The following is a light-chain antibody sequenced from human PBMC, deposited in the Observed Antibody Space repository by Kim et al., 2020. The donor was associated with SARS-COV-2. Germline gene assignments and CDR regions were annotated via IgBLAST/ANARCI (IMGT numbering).Light chain of an antibody. Sequence: QAGLTQPPSVSKGLGQTATLTCTGNSYNVAFQGASWLQQHQGHPPKLLYYRTNNRPSGISERFSASRSGNTSSLTITGLQPEDEADYYCSAWDNSLLGWVFGGGTKLTDL. J-gene: IGLJ3*02. CDR1: SYNVAFQG. V-gene: IGLV10-54*01. CDR2: RTN. CDR3: SAWDNSLLGWV.